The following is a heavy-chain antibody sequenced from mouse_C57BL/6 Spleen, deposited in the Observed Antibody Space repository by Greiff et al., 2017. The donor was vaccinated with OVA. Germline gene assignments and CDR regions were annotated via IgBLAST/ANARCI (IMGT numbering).Heavy chain of an antibody. J-gene: IGHJ4*01. Sequence: EVKLMESGGGLVKPGGSLKLSCAASGFTFSSYTMSWVRQTPEKRLEWVATISGGGGNTYYPDSVKGRFTISRDNAKNTLYLQMSSLRSEDTALYYCARPYYYGRWGQGTSVTVSS. V-gene: IGHV5-9*01. CDR1: GFTFSSYT. D-gene: IGHD1-1*01. CDR3: ARPYYYGR. CDR2: ISGGGGNT.